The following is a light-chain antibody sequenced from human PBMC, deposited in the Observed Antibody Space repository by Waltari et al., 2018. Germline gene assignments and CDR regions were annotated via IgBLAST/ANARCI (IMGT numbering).Light chain of an antibody. CDR2: DND. J-gene: IGLJ3*02. V-gene: IGLV1-51*01. CDR3: GAWDISLSAWV. CDR1: NIENNY. Sequence: QSVLTQPPSVSAAPGQRVTISCSNIENNYVSWYQQLPGTAPKLLIYDNDKRPSGIPDRFSGSKSVTSATLGITGLQTGDEADYYCGAWDISLSAWVFGGGTKLTVL.